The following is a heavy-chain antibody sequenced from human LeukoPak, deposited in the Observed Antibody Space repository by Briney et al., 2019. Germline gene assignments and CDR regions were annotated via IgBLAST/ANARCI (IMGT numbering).Heavy chain of an antibody. CDR3: ARRAVAGHPGDY. V-gene: IGHV4-59*01. J-gene: IGHJ4*02. CDR1: GGSLSDYY. CDR2: IYYSGST. Sequence: SETLSLTCTVSGGSLSDYYWTWVRQPPGKGLEWIGYIYYSGSTNYNPSLKSRVTISVDTSKTQFSLKLTSVTAADTAVYYCARRAVAGHPGDYWGQGTLVTVSS. D-gene: IGHD6-19*01.